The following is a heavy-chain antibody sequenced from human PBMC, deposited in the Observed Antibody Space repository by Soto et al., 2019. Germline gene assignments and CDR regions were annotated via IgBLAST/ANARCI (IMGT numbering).Heavy chain of an antibody. CDR2: IYYSGST. CDR1: GGSISSYY. J-gene: IGHJ4*02. D-gene: IGHD4-17*01. Sequence: PSETLSLTCTVSGGSISSYYWSWIRQPPGKGLEWIGYIYYSGSTNYNPSLKSRVTISVDTSKNQFSLKLSSVTAADTAVYYCAGLTTHDDNSDYWGQGTLVTAPQ. V-gene: IGHV4-59*01. CDR3: AGLTTHDDNSDY.